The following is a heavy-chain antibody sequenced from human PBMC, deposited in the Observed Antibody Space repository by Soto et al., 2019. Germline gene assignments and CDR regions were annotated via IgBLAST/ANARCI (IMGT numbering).Heavy chain of an antibody. V-gene: IGHV1-69*01. D-gene: IGHD3-10*01. CDR1: GGTFSSYA. CDR3: AREGIAHYYYYGMDV. CDR2: IIPIYGTA. J-gene: IGHJ6*02. Sequence: QVQLVQSGAEVKKPGSSVKVSCKASGGTFSSYAISWVRQAPGQGLGWMGGIIPIYGTANCVQKFQGRVTITADESTITAYMELNRLRSEDTAVYYCAREGIAHYYYYGMDVWGQGTTVTVSS.